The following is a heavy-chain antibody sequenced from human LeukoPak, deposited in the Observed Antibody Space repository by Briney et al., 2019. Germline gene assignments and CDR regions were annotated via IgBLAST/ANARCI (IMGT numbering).Heavy chain of an antibody. CDR2: IWYDGSNK. J-gene: IGHJ4*02. V-gene: IGHV3-33*01. CDR3: ARDKRDWNYPIDY. CDR1: GFTFSSYG. D-gene: IGHD1-7*01. Sequence: GGSLRLSCAASGFTFSSYGMHWVRQAPGKGLEWVAVIWYDGSNKYYADSVKGRFTISRDNSKNTLYLQMNSLRAEDTAVYYCARDKRDWNYPIDYWGQGPLVTVSS.